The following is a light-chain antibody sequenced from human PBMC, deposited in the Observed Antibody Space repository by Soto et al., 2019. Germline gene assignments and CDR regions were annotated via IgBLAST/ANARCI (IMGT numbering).Light chain of an antibody. CDR1: SSDVGAYKY. J-gene: IGLJ1*01. CDR3: SSYTSSSTPDV. CDR2: DVS. V-gene: IGLV2-14*01. Sequence: QSVLTQPASVSGSPGQSITISCTGTSSDVGAYKYVSWYQQHPGKAPKLMIYDVSNRPSGISNRFSGSKSGNTASLTISGLQAEDEADYYCSSYTSSSTPDVFGTGTKLTVL.